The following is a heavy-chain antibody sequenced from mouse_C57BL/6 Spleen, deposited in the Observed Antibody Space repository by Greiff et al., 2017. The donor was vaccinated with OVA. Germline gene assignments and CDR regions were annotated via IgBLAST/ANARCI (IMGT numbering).Heavy chain of an antibody. D-gene: IGHD1-1*01. CDR2: IDPSDSYT. Sequence: QVQLQQPGAELVRPGTSVKLSCKASGYTFTSYWMHWVKQRPGQGLEWIGVIDPSDSYTNYNQKFKGKATLTVDTSSSTAYMQLSSLTSEDSAVYCCARSGATYYGSSLYAMDYWGQGTSVTVSA. V-gene: IGHV1-59*01. J-gene: IGHJ4*01. CDR1: GYTFTSYW. CDR3: ARSGATYYGSSLYAMDY.